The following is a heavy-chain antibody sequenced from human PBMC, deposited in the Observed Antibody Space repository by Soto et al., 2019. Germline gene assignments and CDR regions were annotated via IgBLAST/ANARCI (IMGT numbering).Heavy chain of an antibody. J-gene: IGHJ3*02. V-gene: IGHV4-31*03. CDR2: IDSSGST. CDR1: GGSISSGDYY. D-gene: IGHD3-22*01. CDR3: VRDYDYDTSRNDAFDI. Sequence: QVQLQESGPGLVKPSQTLSLTCTVSGGSISSGDYYWSWIRHHPGKGLEWIGYIDSSGSTYYHPSLRSRVTLSAVTSKNQFSLRLSSVTAADTAVYYCVRDYDYDTSRNDAFDIWGQGTMVTVSS.